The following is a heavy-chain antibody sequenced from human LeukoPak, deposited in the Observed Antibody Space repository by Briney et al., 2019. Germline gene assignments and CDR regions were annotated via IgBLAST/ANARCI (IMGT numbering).Heavy chain of an antibody. CDR2: INPNSGGT. D-gene: IGHD1-26*01. Sequence: ASVKVSCKASGYTFTGYYMHWVRQAPGQGLEWMGWINPNSGGTNYAQKFQGWVTMTRDTSISTAYMELSRLRSDDTAVYYCARVGDLRSGGDYGMDVWGQGTTATVSS. V-gene: IGHV1-2*04. CDR3: ARVGDLRSGGDYGMDV. CDR1: GYTFTGYY. J-gene: IGHJ6*02.